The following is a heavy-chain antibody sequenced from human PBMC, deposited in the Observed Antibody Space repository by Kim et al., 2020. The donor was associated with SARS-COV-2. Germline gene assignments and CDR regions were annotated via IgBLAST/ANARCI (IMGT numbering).Heavy chain of an antibody. CDR3: ARDPVEGGVEDYDY. CDR1: GFTFSSYS. D-gene: IGHD3-16*01. Sequence: GGSLRLSCAASGFTFSSYSMNWVRQAPGKGLEWVSYISSSSSTIYYADSVKGRFTISRDNAKNSLYLQMNSLRAEDTAVYYCARDPVEGGVEDYDYWGQGTLVTVSS. J-gene: IGHJ4*02. CDR2: ISSSSSTI. V-gene: IGHV3-48*04.